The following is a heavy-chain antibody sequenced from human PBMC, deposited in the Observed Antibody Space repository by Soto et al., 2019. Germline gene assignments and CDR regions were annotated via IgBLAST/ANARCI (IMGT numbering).Heavy chain of an antibody. D-gene: IGHD2-15*01. Sequence: GSCEASGYTFSDYAISWVRQAPGQGLEWMGWISASTRNTDQAQNFQGRVIMTLDTSTNTAYMELRSLRSDDAAVYYCVRCYCSVGSCYACWHFDLWGRGTLVTVSS. CDR3: VRCYCSVGSCYACWHFDL. CDR1: GYTFSDYA. CDR2: ISASTRNT. J-gene: IGHJ2*01. V-gene: IGHV1-18*01.